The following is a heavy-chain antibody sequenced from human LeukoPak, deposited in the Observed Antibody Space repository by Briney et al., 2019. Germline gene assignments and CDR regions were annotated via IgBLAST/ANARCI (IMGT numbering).Heavy chain of an antibody. CDR2: IYPGDSDT. J-gene: IGHJ3*02. CDR3: ARQHNSGSYYNPDAFDI. D-gene: IGHD3-10*01. V-gene: IGHV5-51*01. Sequence: GESLKISCKGSGYSFTSYWIGWVRQMPGKGLEWMGIIYPGDSDTRYSPSFQGQVTISADKSISTAYLQWSSLKASDTAMYYCARQHNSGSYYNPDAFDIWGQGTMVTVSS. CDR1: GYSFTSYW.